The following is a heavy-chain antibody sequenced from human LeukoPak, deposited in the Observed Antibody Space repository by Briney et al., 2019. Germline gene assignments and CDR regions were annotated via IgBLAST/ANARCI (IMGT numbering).Heavy chain of an antibody. D-gene: IGHD3-22*01. CDR2: IYYSGST. V-gene: IGHV4-39*07. CDR3: ASSDSSGYSNAFDI. J-gene: IGHJ3*02. CDR1: GGSISSSSYY. Sequence: SETLSLTCTVSGGSISSSSYYWGWIRQPPGKGLEWIGSIYYSGSTYYNPSLKSRVTISVDTSKNQFSLKLSSVTAADTAVYYCASSDSSGYSNAFDIWGQGTMVTVSS.